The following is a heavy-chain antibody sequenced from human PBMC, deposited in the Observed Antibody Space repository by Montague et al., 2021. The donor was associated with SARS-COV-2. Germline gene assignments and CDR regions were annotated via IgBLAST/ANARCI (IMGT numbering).Heavy chain of an antibody. D-gene: IGHD2-2*01. CDR1: GFSLSTSGVG. CDR3: AHISNMCSSTGCNDYYGLDV. V-gene: IGHV2-5*01. J-gene: IGHJ6*01. CDR2: IYWNDDK. Sequence: PALVKPTQTLTLTCTFSGFSLSTSGVGVGWIRQPPGKALEWLALIYWNDDKRYSPSLKSRLTITRDASPDQVVLTMTNMAPADAGTYYCAHISNMCSSTGCNDYYGLDVWGQGTAVTV.